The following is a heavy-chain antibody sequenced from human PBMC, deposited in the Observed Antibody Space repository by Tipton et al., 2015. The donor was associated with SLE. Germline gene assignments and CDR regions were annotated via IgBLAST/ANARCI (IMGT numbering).Heavy chain of an antibody. V-gene: IGHV3-49*04. J-gene: IGHJ4*02. CDR2: IRSKAYGGTT. D-gene: IGHD4/OR15-4a*01. CDR3: TRASDYGANSGDY. Sequence: SLRLSCTASGFTFGDYAMSWVRQAPGKGLEWVGFIRSKAYGGTTEYAASVKGRFTISRDDSKSIAYLQMNSLKTEDTAVYYCTRASDYGANSGDYWGQGTLVTVSS. CDR1: GFTFGDYA.